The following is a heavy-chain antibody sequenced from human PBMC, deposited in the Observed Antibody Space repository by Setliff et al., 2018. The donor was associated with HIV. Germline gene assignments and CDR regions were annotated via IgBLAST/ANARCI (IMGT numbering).Heavy chain of an antibody. Sequence: GESLKISCAASGFTFSSSNMNWVRQAPGKGLEWLSFISSRSTTIYYADSVKGRFTISRDNAENSLYLQMNSLRVDDTAVYYCASDFMGSDAFDIWGQGTMVTVSS. CDR1: GFTFSSSN. D-gene: IGHD3-10*01. CDR3: ASDFMGSDAFDI. CDR2: ISSRSTTI. J-gene: IGHJ3*02. V-gene: IGHV3-48*01.